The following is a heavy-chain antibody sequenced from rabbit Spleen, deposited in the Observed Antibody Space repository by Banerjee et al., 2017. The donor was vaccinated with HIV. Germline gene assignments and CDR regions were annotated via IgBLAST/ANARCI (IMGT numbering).Heavy chain of an antibody. V-gene: IGHV1S40*01. CDR3: ARNYVNAFDP. Sequence: QSLEESGGDLVKPGASLTLTCTASGFTLSSYWMCWVRQAPGKGLEWIAGIYTGSSGSTYYASWVNGRFTITRSTSLNTVSLQMTSLTTADTATYFCARNYVNAFDPWGPGTLVTVS. D-gene: IGHD1-1*01. CDR1: GFTLSSYW. J-gene: IGHJ2*01. CDR2: IYTGSSGST.